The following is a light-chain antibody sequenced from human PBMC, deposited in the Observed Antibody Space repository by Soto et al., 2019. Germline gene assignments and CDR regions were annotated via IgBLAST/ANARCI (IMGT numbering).Light chain of an antibody. CDR1: QYTSRY. J-gene: IGKJ2*01. V-gene: IGKV1-39*01. CDR3: HQSHSTPYT. CDR2: AAR. Sequence: DIQLTQSPSSLSPSVGDRITLSCRASQYTSRYLNWYQQMPGKAPSLLIYAARDLQSGVPCRFSGSGSGTEFNLTISSLQPEDLATYYCHQSHSTPYTFGQGTKLEI.